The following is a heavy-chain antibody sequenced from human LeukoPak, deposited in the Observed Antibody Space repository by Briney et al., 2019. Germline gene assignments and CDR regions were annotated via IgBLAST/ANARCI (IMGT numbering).Heavy chain of an antibody. J-gene: IGHJ4*02. V-gene: IGHV3-23*01. CDR1: GFTFSSYA. D-gene: IGHD6-19*01. CDR3: TKEKHSNGFFYY. CDR2: ISGSGSST. Sequence: GGSLRLSCAASGFTFSSYAMSWVRQAPGKGLEWVSAISGSGSSTYYADSVKGRFTISRDNSKNTLYLQMNSLRAEDTAIYYCTKEKHSNGFFYYWGQGTLVTVSS.